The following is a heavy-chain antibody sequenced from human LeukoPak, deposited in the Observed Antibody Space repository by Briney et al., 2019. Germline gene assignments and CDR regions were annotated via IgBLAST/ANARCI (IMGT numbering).Heavy chain of an antibody. D-gene: IGHD1-26*01. V-gene: IGHV3-21*04. CDR3: ARDPVGPTGASVPLYGMDV. Sequence: GGSLRLSCAASGFTFTSYSMNWVRQAPGKGLEWVSSISSGSSYIYYADSVKGRFTISRDNAKNSLYLQMNSLRDEDTAVYYCARDPVGPTGASVPLYGMDVWGQGTTVTVSS. CDR1: GFTFTSYS. CDR2: ISSGSSYI. J-gene: IGHJ6*02.